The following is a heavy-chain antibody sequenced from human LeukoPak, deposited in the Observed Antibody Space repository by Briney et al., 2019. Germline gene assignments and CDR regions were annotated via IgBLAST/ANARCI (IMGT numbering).Heavy chain of an antibody. CDR1: GGSISSSSYY. V-gene: IGHV4-39*02. Sequence: SETLSLTCTVSGGSISSSSYYWGWIRQPPGKGLEWIGSIYYSGSTYYNPSLKSRVTISVDTSKNQFSLKLSSVTAADTAVYYCARDQVATKEWGSDYWGQGTLVTVSS. J-gene: IGHJ4*02. CDR2: IYYSGST. CDR3: ARDQVATKEWGSDY. D-gene: IGHD5-12*01.